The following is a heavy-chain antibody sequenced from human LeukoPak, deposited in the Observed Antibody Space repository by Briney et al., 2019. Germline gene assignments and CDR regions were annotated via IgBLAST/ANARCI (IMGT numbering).Heavy chain of an antibody. CDR1: GGTFSNYA. V-gene: IGHV1-69*04. J-gene: IGHJ6*02. D-gene: IGHD3-10*01. CDR3: ARDPYYYGSGSYVYSLDV. Sequence: SVKVSCKASGGTFSNYAINWVRQAPGQGLEWMGRIIPFSDMTNYAQKFEDTVTITADKSTSEVYMELTNLRSEDTAVYYCARDPYYYGSGSYVYSLDVWGQGTTVTVSS. CDR2: IIPFSDMT.